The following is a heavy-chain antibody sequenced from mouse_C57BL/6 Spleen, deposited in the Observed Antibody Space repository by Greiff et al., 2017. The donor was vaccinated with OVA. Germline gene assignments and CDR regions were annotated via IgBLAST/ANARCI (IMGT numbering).Heavy chain of an antibody. Sequence: VQLQQSGAELARPGASVKLSRKASGSTLTSYGISWVKPRTGLGLAWIGELYPRRGHTSHNEKFKGKATLTADKFSSTADMELRSLTSEDSAVYFCASITTVVAPDYWGQGTTLTVSS. D-gene: IGHD1-1*01. CDR1: GSTLTSYG. J-gene: IGHJ2*01. CDR2: LYPRRGHT. V-gene: IGHV1-81*01. CDR3: ASITTVVAPDY.